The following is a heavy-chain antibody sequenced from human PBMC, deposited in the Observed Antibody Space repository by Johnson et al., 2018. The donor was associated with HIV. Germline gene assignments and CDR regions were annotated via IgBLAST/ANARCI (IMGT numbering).Heavy chain of an antibody. D-gene: IGHD7-27*01. CDR2: INGNGGSS. CDR1: GLTFEDYG. CDR3: ASDWGSRHAFDI. V-gene: IGHV3-20*04. Sequence: MQLVESGGGVVRPGGSLRLSCAASGLTFEDYGMSWVRQAPGKGLEWVSGINGNGGSSGDAASVEGRFNISRDNAKNSLYLQMNSLRAEDTAVYYCASDWGSRHAFDIWGQGTMVTVSS. J-gene: IGHJ3*02.